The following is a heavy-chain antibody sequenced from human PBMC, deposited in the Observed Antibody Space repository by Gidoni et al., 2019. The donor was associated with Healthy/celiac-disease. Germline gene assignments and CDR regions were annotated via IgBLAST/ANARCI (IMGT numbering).Heavy chain of an antibody. CDR2: INHSGST. J-gene: IGHJ5*02. Sequence: QVQLQQWGAGLLKPSETLSLTCAVYGGSFSGYYWRWIRQPPGKGLEWIGEINHSGSTNYNPSLKSRVTISVDTSKNQFSLKLSSVTAADTAVYYCARGPPPSTMVRGSVPPWFDPWGQGTLVTVSS. CDR3: ARGPPPSTMVRGSVPPWFDP. V-gene: IGHV4-34*01. D-gene: IGHD3-10*01. CDR1: GGSFSGYY.